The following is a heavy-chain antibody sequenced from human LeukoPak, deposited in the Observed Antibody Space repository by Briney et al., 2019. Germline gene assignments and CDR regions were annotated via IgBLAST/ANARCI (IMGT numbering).Heavy chain of an antibody. Sequence: GGSLRLSCAASGFTFSNYEMNWVCQAPGKGLEWVSYISSSGTIYYADSVKGRFTISRDNAKNSLYLQMNSLRAEDTAVYYCARGRLLAYWGQGILVTVSS. CDR2: ISSSGTI. J-gene: IGHJ4*02. CDR1: GFTFSNYE. V-gene: IGHV3-48*03. D-gene: IGHD2-15*01. CDR3: ARGRLLAY.